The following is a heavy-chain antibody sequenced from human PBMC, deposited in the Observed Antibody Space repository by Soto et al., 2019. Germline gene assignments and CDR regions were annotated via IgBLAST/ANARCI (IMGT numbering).Heavy chain of an antibody. CDR1: GGSISSSSYY. D-gene: IGHD1-26*01. V-gene: IGHV4-39*01. J-gene: IGHJ4*02. CDR2: IYYSGST. CDR3: ARGRQVGATGY. Sequence: QLQLQESSPGLVKPSETLSLTCTVSGGSISSSSYYWGWIRQPPGKGLEWVGSIYYSGSTYYNPSLKSRVTLSVDTSKNQFSLKMSSVTAADTAVYYCARGRQVGATGYWGQGTLVTVSS.